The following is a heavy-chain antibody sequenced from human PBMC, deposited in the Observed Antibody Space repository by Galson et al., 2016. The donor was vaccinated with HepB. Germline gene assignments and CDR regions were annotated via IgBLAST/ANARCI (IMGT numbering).Heavy chain of an antibody. D-gene: IGHD2-2*01. Sequence: SETLSLTCTVSGGSISSSSYYWGWIRQPPGKGLEWIGSIYYSGSGSTYYNPSLKSRTTISVDTSQNQFSLKLSSVTAADTAVYFCARGKLTSWQYYFDYWGQGTLVTVSS. CDR1: GGSISSSSYY. J-gene: IGHJ4*02. CDR3: ARGKLTSWQYYFDY. V-gene: IGHV4-39*01. CDR2: IYYSGSGST.